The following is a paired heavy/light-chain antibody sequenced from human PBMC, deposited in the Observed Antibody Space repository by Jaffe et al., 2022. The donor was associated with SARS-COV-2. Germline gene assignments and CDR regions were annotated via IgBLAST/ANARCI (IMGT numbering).Light chain of an antibody. CDR1: SSDVGGYNY. Sequence: QSALTQPASVSGSPGQSITISCTGTSSDVGGYNYVSWYQQHPGKAPKLMIYDVSNRPSGVSNRFSGSKSGNTASLTISGLQAEDEADYYCSSYTSSSSYVFGTGTKVTVL. CDR3: SSYTSSSSYV. CDR2: DVS. V-gene: IGLV2-14*01. J-gene: IGLJ1*01.
Heavy chain of an antibody. CDR1: GFTFSSYS. V-gene: IGHV3-21*01. J-gene: IGHJ4*02. CDR3: ARRWEVRGVIISTQYYFDY. D-gene: IGHD3-10*01. Sequence: EVQLVESGGGLVKPGGSLRLSCAASGFTFSSYSMNWVRQAPGKGLEWVSSISSSSSYIYYADSVKGRFTISRDNAKNSLYLQMNSLRAEDTAVYYCARRWEVRGVIISTQYYFDYWGQGTLVTVSS. CDR2: ISSSSSYI.